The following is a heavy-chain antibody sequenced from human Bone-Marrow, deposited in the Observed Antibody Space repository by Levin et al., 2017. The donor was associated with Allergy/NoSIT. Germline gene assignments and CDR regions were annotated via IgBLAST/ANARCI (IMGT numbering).Heavy chain of an antibody. J-gene: IGHJ4*02. Sequence: PAASVKVSCKGFGDRYTTHWIGWVRQMPGKGLEWVGIIELGDSDTRYSPSFQGRVTISADKSISAAYLQWTSLKASDTAIYFCAGSGSSGWSPDYWGQGTLVTVSS. CDR2: IELGDSDT. V-gene: IGHV5-51*01. CDR3: AGSGSSGWSPDY. D-gene: IGHD6-19*01. CDR1: GDRYTTHW.